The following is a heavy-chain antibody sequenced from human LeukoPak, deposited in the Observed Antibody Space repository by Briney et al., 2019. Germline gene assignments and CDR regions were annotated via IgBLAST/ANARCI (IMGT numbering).Heavy chain of an antibody. J-gene: IGHJ6*03. V-gene: IGHV3-53*01. D-gene: IGHD1-26*01. Sequence: PGGSLRLSCAASGFTVSSNYMSWVRQAPGKGLEWVSVIYSGGSTYYADSVKGRFTISRDNSKNTLYLQMNSLRAEDTAVYYCARGGGGSYFYYYMDVWGKGTTVTIPS. CDR2: IYSGGST. CDR1: GFTVSSNY. CDR3: ARGGGGSYFYYYMDV.